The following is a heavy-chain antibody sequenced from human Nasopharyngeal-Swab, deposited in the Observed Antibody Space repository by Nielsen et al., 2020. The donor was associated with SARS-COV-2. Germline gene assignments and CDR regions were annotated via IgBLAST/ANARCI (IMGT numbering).Heavy chain of an antibody. J-gene: IGHJ3*02. CDR3: ARGGYSYADAFDI. V-gene: IGHV3-23*01. CDR1: GFTFSSYA. CDR2: ISGSGGST. Sequence: GESLKISCAASGFTFSSYAMNWVRQAPGKGLEWVSAISGSGGSTYYADSVKGRFTISRENAKNSLYLQMNSLRAGDTAVYYCARGGYSYADAFDIWGQGTMVTVSS. D-gene: IGHD5-18*01.